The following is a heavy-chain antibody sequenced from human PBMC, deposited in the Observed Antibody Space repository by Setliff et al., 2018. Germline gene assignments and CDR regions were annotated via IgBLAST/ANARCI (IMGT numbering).Heavy chain of an antibody. CDR2: INPNSGNT. CDR1: GYTFTNYD. D-gene: IGHD3-3*01. V-gene: IGHV1-8*02. CDR3: ARGPRHNFWSGYYLVAVNY. J-gene: IGHJ4*02. Sequence: GASVKVSCKASGYTFTNYDINWVRQATGQGLEWMGWINPNSGNTGYAQNFQGRVTMTRNTSIRTAYMELSSLRFEDTAVYYCARGPRHNFWSGYYLVAVNYWGQGTLVTVSS.